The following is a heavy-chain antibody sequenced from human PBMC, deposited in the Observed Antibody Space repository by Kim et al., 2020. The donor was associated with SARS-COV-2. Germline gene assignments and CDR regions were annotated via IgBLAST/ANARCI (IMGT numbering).Heavy chain of an antibody. Sequence: SETLSLTCTVSGGSISSGDYYWSWIRQPPGKGLEWIGYIYYSGSTYYNPSLKSRVTISVDTSKNQFSLKLSSVTAADTAVYYCARDGGIAAAGSAFDIWGQGTMVTVSS. V-gene: IGHV4-30-4*01. CDR2: IYYSGST. J-gene: IGHJ3*02. CDR3: ARDGGIAAAGSAFDI. D-gene: IGHD6-13*01. CDR1: GGSISSGDYY.